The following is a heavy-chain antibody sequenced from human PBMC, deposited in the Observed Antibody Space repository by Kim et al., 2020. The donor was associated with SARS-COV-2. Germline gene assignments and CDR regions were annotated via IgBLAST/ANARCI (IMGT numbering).Heavy chain of an antibody. CDR2: VYYSGST. Sequence: SETLSLTCAVSGDSISSGDCWSWVRQPPGKGLEWIGEVYYSGSTMYNPSLRSRVTVSLDKSKSQFSLKVTSVTAADTAVYYCARGSRRGGTQIYYGLDVWGQGTTVNVSS. V-gene: IGHV4-4*02. J-gene: IGHJ6*02. CDR3: ARGSRRGGTQIYYGLDV. CDR1: GDSISSGDC. D-gene: IGHD2-15*01.